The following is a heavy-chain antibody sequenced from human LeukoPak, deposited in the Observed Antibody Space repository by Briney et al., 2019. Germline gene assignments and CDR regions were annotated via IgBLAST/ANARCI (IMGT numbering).Heavy chain of an antibody. CDR1: GGSISSSGYY. J-gene: IGHJ3*02. CDR3: ARHWVVVAADHDAFDI. CDR2: IYYSGST. Sequence: SETLSLTCTVSGGSISSSGYYWGWVRQPPGKGLEWIGTIYYSGSTYYNPSLKSRVTISVDTSKNQFSLKLSSVTAADTAVYYCARHWVVVAADHDAFDIWGQGTMVTVSS. D-gene: IGHD2-15*01. V-gene: IGHV4-39*01.